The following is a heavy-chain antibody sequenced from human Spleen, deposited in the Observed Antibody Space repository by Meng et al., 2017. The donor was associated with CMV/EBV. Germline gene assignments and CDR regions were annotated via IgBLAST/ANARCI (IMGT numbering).Heavy chain of an antibody. V-gene: IGHV1-24*01. CDR2: FDPEDGES. D-gene: IGHD6-13*01. J-gene: IGHJ3*02. CDR1: GGTFSSYA. Sequence: ASVKVSCKASGGTFSSYAISWVRQAPGQGLEWMGGFDPEDGESIYAQKFQGRVIMTEDTSTDTAYMELSSLRSEDTAVYYCATGGSRAAGRLDAFDIWGQGTMVTVSS. CDR3: ATGGSRAAGRLDAFDI.